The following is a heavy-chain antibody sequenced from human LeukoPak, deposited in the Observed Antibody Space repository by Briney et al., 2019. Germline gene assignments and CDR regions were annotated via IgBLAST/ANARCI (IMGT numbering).Heavy chain of an antibody. J-gene: IGHJ4*02. CDR1: GFTFSSYS. D-gene: IGHD6-19*01. V-gene: IGHV3-21*01. Sequence: GGSLRLYCAASGFTFSSYSMNWVGQAPGKGLEWVSSISSSSSYIYYADSVKGRFTISRDNAKNSLYLQMNSLRAEDTAVYYCARDRGAVAGKGAFDYWGQGTLVTVSS. CDR3: ARDRGAVAGKGAFDY. CDR2: ISSSSSYI.